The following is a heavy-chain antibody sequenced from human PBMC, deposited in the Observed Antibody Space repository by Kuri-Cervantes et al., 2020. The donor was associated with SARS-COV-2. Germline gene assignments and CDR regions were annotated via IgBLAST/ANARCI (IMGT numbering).Heavy chain of an antibody. Sequence: SETLSLTCTVSGYSISSVYYWGWIRQPPGKGLGWIGSIYHSGSTYYNPSLKSRVTISVDTAKNQFSLKLSSVTAADTAVYYGARDPTGLQYYFDYWGQGTLVTVSS. CDR2: IYHSGST. D-gene: IGHD4-11*01. J-gene: IGHJ4*02. CDR1: GYSISSVYY. CDR3: ARDPTGLQYYFDY. V-gene: IGHV4-38-2*02.